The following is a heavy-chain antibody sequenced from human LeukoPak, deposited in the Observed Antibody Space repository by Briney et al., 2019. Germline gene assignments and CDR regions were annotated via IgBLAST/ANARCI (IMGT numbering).Heavy chain of an antibody. J-gene: IGHJ4*02. Sequence: ASVKVSCKASGGTFSSYAISWVRQAPGQGLEWMGWINTNTGNPTYAQGFTGRFVFSLDTSVSTAYLQISSLKAEDTAVYYCARDSDITFGGVIALDYWGQGTLVTVSS. CDR2: INTNTGNP. CDR3: ARDSDITFGGVIALDY. D-gene: IGHD3-16*02. CDR1: GGTFSSYA. V-gene: IGHV7-4-1*02.